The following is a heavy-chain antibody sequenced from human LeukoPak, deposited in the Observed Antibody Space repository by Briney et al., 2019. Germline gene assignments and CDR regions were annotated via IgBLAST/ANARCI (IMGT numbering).Heavy chain of an antibody. J-gene: IGHJ3*02. V-gene: IGHV4-4*09. CDR3: ARHILRHDAFDI. D-gene: IGHD3-3*02. Sequence: PSETLSLTCTVSGGSISSYYWSWIRQPPGKGLEWIGYIYTSGSSNYNPSLKSRVTISVDTSKNQFSLKLSSVTAADTAVSYCARHILRHDAFDIWGQGTMVTVSS. CDR1: GGSISSYY. CDR2: IYTSGSS.